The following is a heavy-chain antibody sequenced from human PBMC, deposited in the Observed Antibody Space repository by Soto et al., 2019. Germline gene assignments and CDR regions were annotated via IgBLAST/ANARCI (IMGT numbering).Heavy chain of an antibody. CDR2: IYYSGST. Sequence: SETLSLTCTVSGGSISSYYWSWIRQPPGKGLEWIGYIYYSGSTNYNPSLKSRVTISVDTSKNQFSLKLSSVTAADTAVYYCARHLVLYSSSWSYYFDYWGQGTLVTVSS. D-gene: IGHD6-13*01. CDR1: GGSISSYY. CDR3: ARHLVLYSSSWSYYFDY. V-gene: IGHV4-59*08. J-gene: IGHJ4*02.